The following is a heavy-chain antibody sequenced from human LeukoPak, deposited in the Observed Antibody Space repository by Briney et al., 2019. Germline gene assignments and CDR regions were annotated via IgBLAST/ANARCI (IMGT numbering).Heavy chain of an antibody. Sequence: GGSLRLSCAASGFTFSGSAMHWVCQASGKGLEWVGRIRSKANSYATAYAASVKGRFTISRDDSKNTAYLQMNSLKTEDTAVYYCTRLLSIAAPASAGYYYYYMDVWGKGTTVTVSS. V-gene: IGHV3-73*01. CDR3: TRLLSIAAPASAGYYYYYMDV. J-gene: IGHJ6*03. CDR2: IRSKANSYAT. CDR1: GFTFSGSA. D-gene: IGHD6-6*01.